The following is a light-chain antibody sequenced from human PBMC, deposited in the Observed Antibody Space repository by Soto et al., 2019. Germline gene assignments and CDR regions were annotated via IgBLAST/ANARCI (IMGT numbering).Light chain of an antibody. Sequence: DLVMTQSPLSLPVTPGEPASISCRSSQSLLHTNGYNYLDWYLQKPGQSPQLLIYLGSNRASGVHDRFSGSGSGTDFTLKISRVEAEDVGVYYCMQALQTRLTFGGGTKVEIK. V-gene: IGKV2-28*01. J-gene: IGKJ4*01. CDR1: QSLLHTNGYNY. CDR2: LGS. CDR3: MQALQTRLT.